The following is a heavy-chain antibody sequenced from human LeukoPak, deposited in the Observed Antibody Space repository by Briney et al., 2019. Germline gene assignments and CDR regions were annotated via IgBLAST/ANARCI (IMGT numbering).Heavy chain of an antibody. CDR2: IYTSGST. J-gene: IGHJ4*02. CDR3: ARERRSYYYDSSGYYYRLLIDY. CDR1: GGSISSGSYY. D-gene: IGHD3-22*01. V-gene: IGHV4-61*02. Sequence: SETLSLTCTVSGGSISSGSYYWSWIRQPAGKGLEWIGRIYTSGSTNYNPSLKSRVTISVDTSKNQFSLKLSSVTAADTAVYYCARERRSYYYDSSGYYYRLLIDYWGQGTLVTVSS.